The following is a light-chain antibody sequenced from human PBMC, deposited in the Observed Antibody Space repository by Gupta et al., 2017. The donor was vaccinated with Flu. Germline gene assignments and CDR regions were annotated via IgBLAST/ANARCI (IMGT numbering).Light chain of an antibody. CDR2: SVS. CDR3: QQRSNWPLT. J-gene: IGKJ4*01. V-gene: IGKV3-11*01. Sequence: EIVLTQSPTTLSLSPGERATLSCRASQGVSRDLAWYQQKPGKAPRLLIYSVSNRATGIPARFSGSGSGTDFTLTISSLEPEDFAIYYCQQRSNWPLTFGGGTKVEIK. CDR1: QGVSRD.